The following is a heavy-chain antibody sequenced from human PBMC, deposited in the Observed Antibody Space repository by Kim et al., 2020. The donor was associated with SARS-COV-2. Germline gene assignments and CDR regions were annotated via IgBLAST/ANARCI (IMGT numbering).Heavy chain of an antibody. Sequence: GGSLRLSCAASGFSFDTYSLSWVRQAPGKGLEWVSSISSSGTYKYYSDSMKGRFTVSRDNAKNSLYLQMNSLRDDDTAFYYCTSQGPYASVFDYWGQGTLVTVSS. CDR1: GFSFDTYS. D-gene: IGHD3-10*01. CDR2: ISSSGTYK. V-gene: IGHV3-21*01. J-gene: IGHJ4*02. CDR3: TSQGPYASVFDY.